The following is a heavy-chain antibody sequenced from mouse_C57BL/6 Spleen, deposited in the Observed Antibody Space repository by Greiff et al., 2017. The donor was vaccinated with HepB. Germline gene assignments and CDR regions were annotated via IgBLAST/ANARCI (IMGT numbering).Heavy chain of an antibody. CDR1: GYTFTSYW. CDR3: ARVQLRLPFDY. J-gene: IGHJ2*01. Sequence: VQLQQPGAELVRPGSSVKLSCKASGYTFTSYWMHWVKQRPIQGLEWIGNIDPSDSETHYTQKFKDKSTLTVDKSSSTAYMQLSSLTSEDSAVYYCARVQLRLPFDYWGQGTTLTVSS. D-gene: IGHD3-2*02. V-gene: IGHV1-52*01. CDR2: IDPSDSET.